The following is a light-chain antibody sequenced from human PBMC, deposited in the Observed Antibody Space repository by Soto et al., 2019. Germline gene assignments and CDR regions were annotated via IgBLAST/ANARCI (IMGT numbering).Light chain of an antibody. V-gene: IGLV2-14*01. CDR2: EVS. CDR3: SSYISSSTYV. J-gene: IGLJ1*01. CDR1: SSDVGGYNY. Sequence: QSVLTQPASVSGSPGQSITISCTGTSSDVGGYNYVSWYQQHPGKAPKLMIYEVSNRTSGVSNRVSGCKSGNTASLTISVLQAEDEADYYCSSYISSSTYVFGTGTKVTVL.